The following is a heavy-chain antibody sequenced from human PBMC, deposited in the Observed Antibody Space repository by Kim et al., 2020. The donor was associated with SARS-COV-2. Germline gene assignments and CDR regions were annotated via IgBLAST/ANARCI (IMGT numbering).Heavy chain of an antibody. CDR1: GFTVSSSY. CDR3: AKDDELGFWH. J-gene: IGHJ4*02. CDR2: IYSGDVT. V-gene: IGHV3-53*04. D-gene: IGHD7-27*01. Sequence: GGSLRLSCAASGFTVSSSYMTWVRQAPGKGLEWVSAIYSGDVTDYADSVKGRLTISRHNSKNTLYLQMNSLRPEDTAVYYCAKDDELGFWHWGQGTLVTVSS.